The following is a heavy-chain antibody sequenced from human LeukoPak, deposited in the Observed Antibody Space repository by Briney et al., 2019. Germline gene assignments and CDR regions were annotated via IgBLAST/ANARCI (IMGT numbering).Heavy chain of an antibody. D-gene: IGHD3-22*01. J-gene: IGHJ1*01. CDR1: GYTFTNYG. V-gene: IGHV1-18*01. CDR2: ISLATGAP. CDR3: AAGGYNTQYFQH. Sequence: GASVKVSCKASGYTFTNYGISWVRQAPGQGLEWVAWISLATGAPSYAQKFQGRVTLTTDTSTSTAYMELRSLKSDDTAVYYCAAGGYNTQYFQHWGQGTLVTVSS.